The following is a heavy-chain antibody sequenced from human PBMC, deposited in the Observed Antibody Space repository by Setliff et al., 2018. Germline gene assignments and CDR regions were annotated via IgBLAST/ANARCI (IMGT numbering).Heavy chain of an antibody. J-gene: IGHJ4*02. D-gene: IGHD6-19*01. CDR3: ARSSRAGALNHFDY. CDR1: GYPFNKYG. V-gene: IGHV1-18*01. Sequence: ASVQVSCKASGYPFNKYGISWLRQTPGQGLEWMGWIGGHKDDPLFAQKFQGRVTMTTNTSTTTAYMALERLRSDDTAVYYCARSSRAGALNHFDYWGQGSRVTV. CDR2: IGGHKDDP.